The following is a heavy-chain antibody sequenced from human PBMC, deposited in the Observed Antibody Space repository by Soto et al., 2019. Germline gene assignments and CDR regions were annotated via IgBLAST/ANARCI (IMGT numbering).Heavy chain of an antibody. D-gene: IGHD2-8*01. V-gene: IGHV1-8*01. J-gene: IGHJ4*02. CDR3: ARASDSSLCSNGVCSFHY. CDR1: GYTFTSYD. Sequence: ASVKVSCKASGYTFTSYDINWVRQATGQGLEWMGWMNPNSGNTGYAQKFQGRVTMTRNTSISTAYMELSSLRSEDTAVYYCARASDSSLCSNGVCSFHYSCPTTLFTV. CDR2: MNPNSGNT.